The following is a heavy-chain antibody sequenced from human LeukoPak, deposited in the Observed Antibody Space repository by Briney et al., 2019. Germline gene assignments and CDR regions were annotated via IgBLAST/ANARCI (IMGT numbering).Heavy chain of an antibody. CDR2: VYPGDSDT. J-gene: IGHJ4*02. V-gene: IGHV5-51*01. D-gene: IGHD6-13*01. CDR3: ARTGYTSRWAIDY. Sequence: GESLKISCKGSGYSFTSYWIGWVRQMPGKGLEWMGIVYPGDSDTRYSPSFQGQVTISADKSISTAYLQWSCLKASDTAMYYCARTGYTSRWAIDYWGQGTLVTVSS. CDR1: GYSFTSYW.